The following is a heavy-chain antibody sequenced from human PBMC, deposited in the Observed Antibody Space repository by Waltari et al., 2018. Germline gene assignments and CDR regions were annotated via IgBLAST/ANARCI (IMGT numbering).Heavy chain of an antibody. CDR3: AREVLRELVVVASD. Sequence: QVQLVASGGGLVKPGGSLRLPCAASGIPFSEHSIPLILRAPGQGLEWVSYISSSGSTRYYADSVKGLFTISRDNAKNSLYLQMNSLRAEDTAVYYCAREVLRELVVVASDWGQGTLVTVSS. D-gene: IGHD2-15*01. CDR1: GIPFSEHS. J-gene: IGHJ4*02. CDR2: ISSSGSTR. V-gene: IGHV3-11*04.